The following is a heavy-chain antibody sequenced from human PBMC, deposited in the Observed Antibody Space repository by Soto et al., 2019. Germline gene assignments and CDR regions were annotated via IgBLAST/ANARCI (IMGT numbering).Heavy chain of an antibody. CDR1: GGTFSSYA. Sequence: QVQLVQSGAEVKKPGSSVKVSCTASGGTFSSYAISWVRQAPGQGLEWMGGIIPIFGTANYAQKFQGRVTITADESTSTAYMELSSLRSEDTAVYYCARDPLLGYCSGGSCYFNWGQGTLVTVSS. J-gene: IGHJ4*02. CDR3: ARDPLLGYCSGGSCYFN. D-gene: IGHD2-15*01. CDR2: IIPIFGTA. V-gene: IGHV1-69*01.